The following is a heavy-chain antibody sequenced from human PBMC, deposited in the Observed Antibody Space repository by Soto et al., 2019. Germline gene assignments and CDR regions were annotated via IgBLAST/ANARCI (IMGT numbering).Heavy chain of an antibody. CDR1: GDSIRSGSCY. CDR3: AATPRY. CDR2: VYYSGSP. J-gene: IGHJ4*02. Sequence: SETLSLTCTVSGDSIRSGSCYWSWIRQPPGKGLEWIAYVYYSGSPNYNPSLKSRVTMSVDTSKNQFSLNVVSVTAADTAVYYCAATPRYWGQGTLVTVS. D-gene: IGHD1-26*01. V-gene: IGHV4-61*01.